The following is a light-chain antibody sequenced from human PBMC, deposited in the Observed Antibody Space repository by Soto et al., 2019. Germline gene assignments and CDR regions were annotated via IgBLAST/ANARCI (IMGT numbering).Light chain of an antibody. J-gene: IGLJ3*02. Sequence: QSALTQPASVSGSPGQSITISCTGTSSDVGSHNFVSWYQQHPGKAPKLMIYEGSKRPSGVSNRFSGSKSGNTASLTISGLQAENEADYYCCSYAGSSTFEVFGGGTKVTVL. CDR1: SSDVGSHNF. CDR3: CSYAGSSTFEV. CDR2: EGS. V-gene: IGLV2-23*03.